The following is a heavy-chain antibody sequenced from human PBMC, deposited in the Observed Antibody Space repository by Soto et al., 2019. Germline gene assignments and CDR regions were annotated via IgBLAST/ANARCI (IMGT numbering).Heavy chain of an antibody. CDR2: FDPEDGET. CDR1: GYTLTELS. CDR3: ATFPPDCSSTSCRFDY. Sequence: ASVKVSCKVSGYTLTELSMHWVQQAPGKGLEWMGGFDPEDGETIYAQKFQGRVTMTEDTSTDTAYMELSSLRSEDTAVYYCATFPPDCSSTSCRFDYWGQGXLVTVYS. V-gene: IGHV1-24*01. J-gene: IGHJ4*02. D-gene: IGHD2-2*01.